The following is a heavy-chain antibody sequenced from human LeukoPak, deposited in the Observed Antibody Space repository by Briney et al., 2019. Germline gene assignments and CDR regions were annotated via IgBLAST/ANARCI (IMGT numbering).Heavy chain of an antibody. Sequence: PGGSLRLSCAASGFTVSSNYMSWVRQAPGKGLVWVSVIYSGGSTYYADSVKGRFTISRDNSKNTLYLQMNSLRAEDTAVYYCARESSGWYTSAFDIWGQGTMVTVSS. CDR1: GFTVSSNY. V-gene: IGHV3-66*01. J-gene: IGHJ3*02. CDR3: ARESSGWYTSAFDI. CDR2: IYSGGST. D-gene: IGHD6-19*01.